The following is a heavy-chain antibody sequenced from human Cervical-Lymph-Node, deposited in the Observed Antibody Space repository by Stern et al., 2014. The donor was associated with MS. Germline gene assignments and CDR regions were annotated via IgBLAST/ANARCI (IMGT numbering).Heavy chain of an antibody. J-gene: IGHJ6*02. Sequence: VQLEESGAEVKKPGSSVKVSCKASGGTFSSYTISWVRQAPGQGLEWMGRIIPILGIANYAQKFQGRVTITADKSTSTAYMELSSLRSEDTAVYYCASSDLENNYYGMDVWGQGTTVTVSS. CDR3: ASSDLENNYYGMDV. CDR1: GGTFSSYT. V-gene: IGHV1-69*09. D-gene: IGHD2/OR15-2a*01. CDR2: IIPILGIA.